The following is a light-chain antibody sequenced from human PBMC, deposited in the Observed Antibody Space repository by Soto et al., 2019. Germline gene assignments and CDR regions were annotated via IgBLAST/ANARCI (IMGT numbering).Light chain of an antibody. J-gene: IGLJ2*01. CDR2: ANR. Sequence: QSVLTQPPSVSGAPGQRVTISCTGSSSNIEAGYDVHWYQQLPGTAPKLLIYANRNRPSGVPDRFSGSKSDTSASLAITGLQAEDEADYYCQSYASSLGGSLFGGGTKLTVL. CDR3: QSYASSLGGSL. CDR1: SSNIEAGYD. V-gene: IGLV1-40*01.